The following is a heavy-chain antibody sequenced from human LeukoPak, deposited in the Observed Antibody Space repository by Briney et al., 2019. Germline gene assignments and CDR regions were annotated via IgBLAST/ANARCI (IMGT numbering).Heavy chain of an antibody. Sequence: SGPTLVNPTQTLTLTCTFSGFSLSTSGMRVSWIRQPPGKALEWLARTDWADDKFYGTSLKTRLTISKDPSKNQVVLTMTNMDPVDTATYYCARIYSYGFGFDYWGQGTLVTVSS. CDR2: TDWADDK. CDR3: ARIYSYGFGFDY. J-gene: IGHJ4*02. V-gene: IGHV2-70*04. CDR1: GFSLSTSGMR. D-gene: IGHD5-18*01.